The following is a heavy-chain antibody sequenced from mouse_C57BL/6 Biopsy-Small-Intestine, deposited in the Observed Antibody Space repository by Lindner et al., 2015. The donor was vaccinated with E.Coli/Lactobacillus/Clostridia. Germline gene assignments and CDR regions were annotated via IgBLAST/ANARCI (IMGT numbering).Heavy chain of an antibody. CDR3: ARRGLYYDYPMDY. Sequence: VQLQESGPELVKPGASVKISCKASGYSSTGYYMNWVKQSNGKSLEWIGVINPNYGTTSYNQKFKGKATLTVDQSSSTAYMQLNSLTSEDSAVYYCARRGLYYDYPMDYWGQGTSVTVSS. J-gene: IGHJ4*01. V-gene: IGHV1-39*01. D-gene: IGHD2-4*01. CDR1: GYSSTGYY. CDR2: INPNYGTT.